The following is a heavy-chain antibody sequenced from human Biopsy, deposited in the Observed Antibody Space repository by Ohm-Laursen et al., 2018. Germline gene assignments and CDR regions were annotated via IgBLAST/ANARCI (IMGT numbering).Heavy chain of an antibody. V-gene: IGHV4-61*03. CDR2: IYYSGTT. CDR3: ARVRGGFLEWFDY. D-gene: IGHD3-3*01. Sequence: TLSLTCPVSAASVSGGTFYLSWIRQPPRKGMEWVSSIYYSGTTHKNPSLKSRVTISVDTSQGLLSLDLSSVTAADTAVYYCARVRGGFLEWFDYWGQGTLVTVSS. CDR1: AASVSGGTFY. J-gene: IGHJ5*01.